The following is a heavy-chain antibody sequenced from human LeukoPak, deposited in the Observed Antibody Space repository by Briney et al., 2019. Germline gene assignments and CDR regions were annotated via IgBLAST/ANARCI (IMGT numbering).Heavy chain of an antibody. CDR2: IYYSGST. Sequence: SETLSLTCTVSGYSISSSSYYWGWIRQPPGKGLEWIGSIYYSGSTYYNPSLKSRVTISVDTSKNQFSLKLSSVTAADTAVYYCARGVDSGYYGEPFDYWGQGTLVTVSS. CDR3: ARGVDSGYYGEPFDY. CDR1: GYSISSSSYY. V-gene: IGHV4-39*07. J-gene: IGHJ4*02. D-gene: IGHD3-22*01.